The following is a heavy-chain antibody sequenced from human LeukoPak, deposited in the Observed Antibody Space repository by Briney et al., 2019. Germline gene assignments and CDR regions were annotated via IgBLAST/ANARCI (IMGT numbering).Heavy chain of an antibody. CDR1: GGSINNGGYY. D-gene: IGHD5-24*01. CDR3: ARNRDGYNSFDY. CDR2: VYYSGSS. V-gene: IGHV4-31*03. J-gene: IGHJ4*02. Sequence: SQTLSLTCTVSGGSINNGGYYWSWIRQHPGKGLEWIGYVYYSGSSYYNPSLRSRVTISVDTSKNHFSLKLSSVTAADTAVYYCARNRDGYNSFDYWGQGTLVTVSS.